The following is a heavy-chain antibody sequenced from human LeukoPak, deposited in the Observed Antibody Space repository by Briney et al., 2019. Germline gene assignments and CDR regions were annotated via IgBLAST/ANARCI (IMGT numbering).Heavy chain of an antibody. V-gene: IGHV1-46*01. D-gene: IGHD5-18*01. Sequence: ASVKVSFKASGYTFTSYYMHWVRQAPGQGLEWMGIINPSGGSTSYAQKFQGRVTMTRDTSTSTVYMELSSLRSEDTAVYYCASAPPWIQLWLSDWGEGTLVTVSS. J-gene: IGHJ4*02. CDR3: ASAPPWIQLWLSD. CDR1: GYTFTSYY. CDR2: INPSGGST.